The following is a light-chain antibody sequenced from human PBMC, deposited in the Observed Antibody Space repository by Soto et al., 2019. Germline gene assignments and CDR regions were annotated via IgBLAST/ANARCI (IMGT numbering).Light chain of an antibody. V-gene: IGLV2-14*03. J-gene: IGLJ1*01. CDR1: SRDVGAYNY. CDR3: SSFPTSSTRV. CDR2: DVS. Sequence: QSVLTQPASVSGSPGQSITISCTGTSRDVGAYNYVAWYQQHPGKAPQLMIYDVSSRPSGVSYRFSGSKSGNTASLTISGLQAEDEADYYCSSFPTSSTRVFGTGTKVTVL.